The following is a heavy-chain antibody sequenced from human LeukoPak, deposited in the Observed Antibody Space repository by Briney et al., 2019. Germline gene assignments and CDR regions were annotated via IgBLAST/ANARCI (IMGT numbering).Heavy chain of an antibody. CDR3: TRELQNYGGESDYGMDV. CDR1: GFTFGDYA. V-gene: IGHV3-49*03. CDR2: IRSKAYGGTT. J-gene: IGHJ6*02. D-gene: IGHD4-23*01. Sequence: PGRSLRLSCTASGFTFGDYAMSWFRQAPGKGLEWVGFIRSKAYGGTTEYAASVKGRFTISRDDSKSIAYLQMNSLKTEDTAVYCCTRELQNYGGESDYGMDVWGQGTTVTVSS.